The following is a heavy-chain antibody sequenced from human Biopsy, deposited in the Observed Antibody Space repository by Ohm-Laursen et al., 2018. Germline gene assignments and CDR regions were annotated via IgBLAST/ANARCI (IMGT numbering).Heavy chain of an antibody. CDR2: INQSGRT. CDR3: GNEVHGRDY. D-gene: IGHD2-15*01. V-gene: IGHV4-34*08. Sequence: TLSLTCEVYGKTFSDYYWSWIRQPPGKGLEWIGQINQSGRTNYNPSLKSRVNISADKSNNQFSLKLTSGTSADTAVYFCGNEVHGRDYWGLGALVTVSS. CDR1: GKTFSDYY. J-gene: IGHJ4*02.